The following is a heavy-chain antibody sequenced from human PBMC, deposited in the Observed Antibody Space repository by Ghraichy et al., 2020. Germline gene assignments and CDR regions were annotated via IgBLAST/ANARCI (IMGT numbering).Heavy chain of an antibody. CDR3: ARGHYDILTGYSGHNWFDP. D-gene: IGHD3-9*01. CDR1: GGSISTYY. V-gene: IGHV4-59*01. J-gene: IGHJ5*02. CDR2: IYYRGST. Sequence: SETLSLTCTVSGGSISTYYWSWIRQPPGKGLEWIGNIYYRGSTKYYPSLKSRVAISVDTSKNQFSLKLSSVTAADTAVYYCARGHYDILTGYSGHNWFDPWGQGTLVTVSS.